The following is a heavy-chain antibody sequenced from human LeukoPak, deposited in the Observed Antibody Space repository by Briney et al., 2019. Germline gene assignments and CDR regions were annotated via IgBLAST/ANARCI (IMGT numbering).Heavy chain of an antibody. CDR1: AFTFSGYS. D-gene: IGHD3-10*01. J-gene: IGHJ3*02. CDR2: ISSSSSYI. CDR3: ARTVSGAFDI. Sequence: GGSLRLSCAASAFTFSGYSMNWVRQAPGKGLEWVSSISSSSSYIYYADSMKGRFTISRDNAKNSLYLQMNSLRAEDTAVYYCARTVSGAFDIWGHGPMVTVSS. V-gene: IGHV3-21*01.